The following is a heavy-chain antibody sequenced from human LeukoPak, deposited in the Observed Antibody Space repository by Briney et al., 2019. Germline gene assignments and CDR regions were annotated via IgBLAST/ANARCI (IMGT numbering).Heavy chain of an antibody. CDR1: GFTFSGYG. CDR2: IRYDGSDE. V-gene: IGHV3-30*02. CDR3: AKGPTSSSPRAAC. D-gene: IGHD6-13*01. J-gene: IGHJ4*02. Sequence: GGSLRLSCAASGFTFSGYGMHWVRQAPGKGLEWVGYIRYDGSDEYYADSVKGRFTISRDNSKNTLYLQMNSLRGEDTAVYYCAKGPTSSSPRAACWGQGILVTVSS.